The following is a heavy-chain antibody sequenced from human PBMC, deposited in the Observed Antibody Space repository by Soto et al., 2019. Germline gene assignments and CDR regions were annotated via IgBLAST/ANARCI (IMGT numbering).Heavy chain of an antibody. CDR3: AILGPYYYGSGSIFGNWFDP. D-gene: IGHD3-10*01. CDR2: IYYSGST. J-gene: IGHJ5*02. Sequence: SETLSLTCTVSGGSISSYYWSWIRQPPGKGLEWIGYIYYSGSTNYNPSLKSRVTISVDTSKNQFSLKLSSVTAADTAVYYCAILGPYYYGSGSIFGNWFDPWGQGTLVTVSS. CDR1: GGSISSYY. V-gene: IGHV4-59*08.